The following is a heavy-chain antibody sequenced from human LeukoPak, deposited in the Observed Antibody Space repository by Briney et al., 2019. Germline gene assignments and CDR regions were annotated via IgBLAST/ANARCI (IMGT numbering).Heavy chain of an antibody. V-gene: IGHV1-2*02. CDR2: INPNSGGT. CDR3: ARLECSSSHFDY. CDR1: GYTSTGYY. D-gene: IGHD6-6*01. Sequence: ASVKVSCKASGYTSTGYYMHWVRQAPGQGLEWMGWINPNSGGTNYAQKFQGRVTMTRDTSISTAYMELSRLRSDDTAVYYCARLECSSSHFDYWGQGTLVTVSS. J-gene: IGHJ4*02.